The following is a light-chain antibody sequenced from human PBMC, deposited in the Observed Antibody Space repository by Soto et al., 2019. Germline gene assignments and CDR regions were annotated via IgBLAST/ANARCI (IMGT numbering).Light chain of an antibody. Sequence: EIVLTQSPGTLSLSPGERATLSCRASQSVSSSYLAWYQQKPGQAPRLLIYGASSRATGIPDGFSGSGSGTDFTLTISRLEPEDFAVYYCHQYGSAPYTFGQGTKLEIK. J-gene: IGKJ2*01. V-gene: IGKV3-20*01. CDR3: HQYGSAPYT. CDR1: QSVSSSY. CDR2: GAS.